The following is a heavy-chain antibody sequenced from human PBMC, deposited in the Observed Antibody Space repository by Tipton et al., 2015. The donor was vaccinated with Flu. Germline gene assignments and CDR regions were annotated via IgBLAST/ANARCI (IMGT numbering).Heavy chain of an antibody. V-gene: IGHV3-53*01. J-gene: IGHJ6*02. Sequence: GSLRLSCAASGFAVSSNYMTWVRQAPGRGLECVSIFYSDGSTYYADSVKGRFTISRDNSKNTVYLQMNSLRAEDTAVYYCARGGIAARAYYGMDVWGQGTTVTVS. D-gene: IGHD6-6*01. CDR1: GFAVSSNY. CDR2: FYSDGST. CDR3: ARGGIAARAYYGMDV.